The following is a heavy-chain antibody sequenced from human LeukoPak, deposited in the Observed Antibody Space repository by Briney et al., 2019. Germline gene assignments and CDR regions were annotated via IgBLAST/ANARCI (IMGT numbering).Heavy chain of an antibody. J-gene: IGHJ5*02. D-gene: IGHD3-3*01. Sequence: PGGSLRLSCAASGFTFSSYAMSWVRQAPGKGLEWVSAISGSGGSTYYADSVKGRFTISRDNSKNTLYLQMNSLRAEDTAVYYCAKLKGRNYDFWRTPSDPWGQGTLVTVSS. CDR1: GFTFSSYA. CDR2: ISGSGGST. V-gene: IGHV3-23*01. CDR3: AKLKGRNYDFWRTPSDP.